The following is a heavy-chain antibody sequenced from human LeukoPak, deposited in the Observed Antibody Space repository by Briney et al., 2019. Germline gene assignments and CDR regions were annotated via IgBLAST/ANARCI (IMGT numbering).Heavy chain of an antibody. Sequence: SETLSLTCTVSGGSISSSSSSWGWIRQPPGKGLEWIGSIHYSGSTYYNPSLKSRVTISVDTSKNQFSLKLSSVTPADTAVYYCARHLGEYYYYYMDVWGKGTTVTVSS. J-gene: IGHJ6*03. CDR1: GGSISSSSSS. D-gene: IGHD3-16*01. V-gene: IGHV4-39*01. CDR3: ARHLGEYYYYYMDV. CDR2: IHYSGST.